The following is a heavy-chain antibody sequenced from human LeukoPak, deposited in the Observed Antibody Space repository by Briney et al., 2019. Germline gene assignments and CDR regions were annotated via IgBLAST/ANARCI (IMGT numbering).Heavy chain of an antibody. CDR3: ARMTYYDFWSGYYYFDY. CDR1: GFTFTDYY. Sequence: GGSLRLSCTASGFTFTDYYMSWIRQAPGKGLEWISYISNSGTTIYSGESVKGRFTISRDDAKNSLYLQMNSLRAEDTAVYSCARMTYYDFWSGYYYFDYWGQGTLVTVSS. V-gene: IGHV3-11*04. D-gene: IGHD3-3*01. CDR2: ISNSGTTI. J-gene: IGHJ4*02.